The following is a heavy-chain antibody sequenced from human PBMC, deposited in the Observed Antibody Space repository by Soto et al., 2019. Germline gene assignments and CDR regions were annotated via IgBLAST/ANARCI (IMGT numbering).Heavy chain of an antibody. CDR3: TRVLGALGNRWYLDL. Sequence: QVQLQESGPGLVKPSETLSLICAVSGGSISRSNWWSWVRQPPGKGLEWIGEIYHSGLTDYNPSLKSRVTMSIDKSKNQFSLNLTSVTAADTAIYYSTRVLGALGNRWYLDLWGRGTLVSVSS. V-gene: IGHV4-4*02. J-gene: IGHJ2*01. CDR1: GGSISRSNW. CDR2: IYHSGLT. D-gene: IGHD2-15*01.